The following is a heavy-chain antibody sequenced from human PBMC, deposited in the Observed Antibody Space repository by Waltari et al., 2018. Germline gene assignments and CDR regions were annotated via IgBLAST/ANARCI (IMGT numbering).Heavy chain of an antibody. D-gene: IGHD1-1*01. CDR2: ISSSSSSI. J-gene: IGHJ4*02. CDR1: GFTFSNYA. V-gene: IGHV3-48*01. Sequence: EVQLVESGGGLVQPGGSLRLSCAASGFTFSNYAMNWVRQAPGKGLAWVSYISSSSSSIYYADSVKGRFTLSRDNAKNSLYLQMNSLRAEDTAVYYCARVLLERRGPFDYWGQGTLVAVSS. CDR3: ARVLLERRGPFDY.